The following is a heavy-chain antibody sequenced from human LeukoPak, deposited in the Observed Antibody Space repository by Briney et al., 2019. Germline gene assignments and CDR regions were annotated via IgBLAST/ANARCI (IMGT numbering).Heavy chain of an antibody. CDR1: GFTFSDSS. CDR3: VRETTGVGFDY. V-gene: IGHV3-69-1*01. J-gene: IGHJ4*02. D-gene: IGHD1-26*01. Sequence: PGGSLRLSCVASGFTFSDSSMSWVRQAPGKGLEWVSYISNGGIIYYVDSVKGRFTISRDNAKNSLYLQMNSLRAEDTAVYYCVRETTGVGFDYWGQGILVTVSS. CDR2: ISNGGII.